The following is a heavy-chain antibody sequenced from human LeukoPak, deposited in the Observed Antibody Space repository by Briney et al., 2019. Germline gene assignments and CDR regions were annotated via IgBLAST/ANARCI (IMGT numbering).Heavy chain of an antibody. Sequence: PGGSLRLSCAASGFTFSSYWMSWVRQAPGKGLEWVANIKQDGSEKYYVDSVKGRFTISRDNAKNSLYPQMNSLRAEDTAVYYCARDKIVGATLFDYWGQGTLVTVSS. CDR3: ARDKIVGATLFDY. CDR1: GFTFSSYW. V-gene: IGHV3-7*01. J-gene: IGHJ4*02. CDR2: IKQDGSEK. D-gene: IGHD1-26*01.